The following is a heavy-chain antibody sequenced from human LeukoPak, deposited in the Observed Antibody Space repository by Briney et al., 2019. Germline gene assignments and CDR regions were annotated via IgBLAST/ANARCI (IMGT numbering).Heavy chain of an antibody. Sequence: GGSLRLSCTTSGFSFSNFGMHWVRQGPEKGLEWLAFIRYDGSNEYSADSVKGRFTISRDNSRNTLFIQMDSLRSEDTAVYYCARDLGIFGDFDYWGQGTLVIVSS. CDR1: GFSFSNFG. V-gene: IGHV3-30*02. D-gene: IGHD3-3*01. CDR2: IRYDGSNE. J-gene: IGHJ4*02. CDR3: ARDLGIFGDFDY.